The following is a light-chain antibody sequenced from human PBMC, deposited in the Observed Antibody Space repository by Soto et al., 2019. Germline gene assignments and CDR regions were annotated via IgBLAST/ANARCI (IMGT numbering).Light chain of an antibody. CDR2: DVN. Sequence: QSVLTQPASVSGSPGQSITISCTGTSSDVGGYNYVSWYQQPPGKAPKLMIYDVNHRPSGVSNRFSGSKSGNTASLTISGLQAEDEADYYCTSYTNNSTSFGGGTKLTVL. CDR3: TSYTNNSTS. CDR1: SSDVGGYNY. J-gene: IGLJ2*01. V-gene: IGLV2-14*01.